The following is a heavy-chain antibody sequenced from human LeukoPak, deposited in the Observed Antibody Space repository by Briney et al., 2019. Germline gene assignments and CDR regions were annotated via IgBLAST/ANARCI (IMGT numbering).Heavy chain of an antibody. V-gene: IGHV3-7*01. J-gene: IGHJ4*02. CDR2: IKQDGSEK. CDR3: ARARYYDSSGYNY. CDR1: GFTFSSWW. D-gene: IGHD3-22*01. Sequence: PGGSLRLSCAVSGFTFSSWWMTWVRQAPGKVLEWVANIKQDGSEKNYVDSVKGRFTISRDNAKNSLDLQMNRLRAEDTAVYYCARARYYDSSGYNYWGQGTLVTVSS.